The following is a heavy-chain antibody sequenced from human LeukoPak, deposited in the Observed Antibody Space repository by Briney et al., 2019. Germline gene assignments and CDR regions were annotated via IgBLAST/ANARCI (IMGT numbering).Heavy chain of an antibody. Sequence: GGSLRLSCAASGFTFDDYAMHWVRQAPGKGLEWVSGISWNSGSIGYADSVKGRFTISRDNAKNSLYLQMNSLRAEDTALYYCAKGPLAFVTGNFDYWGQGTLVTVSS. CDR3: AKGPLAFVTGNFDY. D-gene: IGHD3-3*02. CDR1: GFTFDDYA. J-gene: IGHJ4*02. CDR2: ISWNSGSI. V-gene: IGHV3-9*01.